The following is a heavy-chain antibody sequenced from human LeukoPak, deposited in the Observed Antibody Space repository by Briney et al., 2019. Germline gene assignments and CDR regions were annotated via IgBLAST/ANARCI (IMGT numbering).Heavy chain of an antibody. CDR1: GGSFSGYY. CDR2: INHSGST. Sequence: SETLSLTCAVYGGSFSGYYWSWIRQPPGKGLEWIGEINHSGSTNYNPSLKSRVTISVDTSKNQFSLKLSSVTAADTAVYYCARVYSSTPFFDYWGQGTLVTVYS. CDR3: ARVYSSTPFFDY. J-gene: IGHJ4*02. V-gene: IGHV4-34*01. D-gene: IGHD6-13*01.